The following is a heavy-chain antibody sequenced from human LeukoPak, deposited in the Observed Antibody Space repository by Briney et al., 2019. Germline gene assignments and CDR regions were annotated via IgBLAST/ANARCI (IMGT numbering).Heavy chain of an antibody. J-gene: IGHJ4*02. CDR3: AKLDCSGGSCYSEVDY. CDR1: GFTFSSYW. V-gene: IGHV3-30*02. Sequence: PGGSLRLSCAASGFTFSSYWMSWGRQAPGKWLEWGAFIRYDGRNKYYADSAKGRFTISRDNSKHTLYLQMNSLRTEDTAVYYCAKLDCSGGSCYSEVDYWGQGTVVTVSS. CDR2: IRYDGRNK. D-gene: IGHD2-15*01.